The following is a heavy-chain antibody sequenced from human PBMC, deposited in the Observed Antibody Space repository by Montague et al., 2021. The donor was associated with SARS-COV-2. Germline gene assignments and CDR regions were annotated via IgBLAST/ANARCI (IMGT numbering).Heavy chain of an antibody. V-gene: IGHV4-39*01. D-gene: IGHD3-10*01. CDR3: ARPLVRGVPKAFDI. CDR2: IYYSGTT. Sequence: SETLSLTCTVSGGSITRNYYWGWIRQPPGKGLEWVGNIYYSGTTXINPSLESRVTISVDASKNQFSLNLTSVTAADTAVYYFARPLVRGVPKAFDIWGQGALVIVSS. CDR1: GGSITRNYY. J-gene: IGHJ3*02.